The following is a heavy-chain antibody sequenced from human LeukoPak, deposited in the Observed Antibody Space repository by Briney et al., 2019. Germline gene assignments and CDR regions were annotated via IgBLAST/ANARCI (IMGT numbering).Heavy chain of an antibody. Sequence: SETLCLTCGVPGGSLTNYYRNWIRQPAGKGLEWIGRIYSSGSTRYNPSLKSRLTMSIDTSNHQFSLRLNYVTAADSVVYYCARDFPILLWAGDLLTPEYNYVMDVWGKGTTVTVSS. CDR2: IYSSGST. V-gene: IGHV4-4*07. J-gene: IGHJ6*04. CDR3: ARDFPILLWAGDLLTPEYNYVMDV. D-gene: IGHD3-10*01. CDR1: GGSLTNYY.